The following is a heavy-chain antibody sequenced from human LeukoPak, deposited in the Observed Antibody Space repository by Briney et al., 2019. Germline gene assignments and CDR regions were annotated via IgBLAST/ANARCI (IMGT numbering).Heavy chain of an antibody. V-gene: IGHV4-59*01. CDR2: IYYSGST. Sequence: SETLSLTCTVSGGSLSSYYWSWIRQPPGKGLEWIGYIYYSGSTDYNPSLKSRVTLSLDTSKNQFSLKLSSVTAADTAVYYCARGEDWFDPWGQGTLVTVSS. CDR1: GGSLSSYY. J-gene: IGHJ5*02. CDR3: ARGEDWFDP.